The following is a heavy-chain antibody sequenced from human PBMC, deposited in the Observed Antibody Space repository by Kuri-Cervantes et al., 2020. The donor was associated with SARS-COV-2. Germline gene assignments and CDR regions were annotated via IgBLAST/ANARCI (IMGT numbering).Heavy chain of an antibody. CDR1: GGSISSGSYY. CDR2: IYYSGST. Sequence: GSLRLSCTVSGGSISSGSYYWSWIRQPPGKGLEWIGYIYYSGSTNYNPSLKSRVTISVDTSKNQFSLKLSSVTAADTAVYYCARVTYDILTGYYLSPTFDYWGQGTLVTVSS. V-gene: IGHV4-61*01. D-gene: IGHD3-9*01. J-gene: IGHJ4*02. CDR3: ARVTYDILTGYYLSPTFDY.